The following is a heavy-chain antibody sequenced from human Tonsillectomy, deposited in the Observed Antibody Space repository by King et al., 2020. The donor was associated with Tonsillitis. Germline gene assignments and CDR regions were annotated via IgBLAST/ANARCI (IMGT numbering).Heavy chain of an antibody. J-gene: IGHJ4*02. CDR1: GFTFSHYG. CDR2: ISYDGSNK. CDR3: AKDVNGLHDNSGYFDY. V-gene: IGHV3-30*18. Sequence: VQLVESGGGVVQPGRSLRFSCAASGFTFSHYGMHWVRQAPGKGLEWVAVISYDGSNKFYADSVKGRFTISRDNSKNTLYLQMNSLRAVDTAVYYSAKDVNGLHDNSGYFDYWGQGTLVTVSS. D-gene: IGHD3-22*01.